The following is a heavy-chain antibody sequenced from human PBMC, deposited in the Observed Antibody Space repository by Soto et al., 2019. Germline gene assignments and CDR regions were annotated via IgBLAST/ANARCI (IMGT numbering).Heavy chain of an antibody. D-gene: IGHD5-12*01. Sequence: LHLQQSGPGLVKPSETLSLVRSVSGGSIRNSDYYWGWIRQPPGKGPEWIGSIYHSGSAYYNPSLKSRVTISVDTSKNDFSLRLTSMTAADTAVYYCTRHFGYSSAWKFDWGRGTRVSVS. J-gene: IGHJ4*02. CDR3: TRHFGYSSAWKFD. CDR2: IYHSGSA. CDR1: GGSIRNSDYY. V-gene: IGHV4-39*01.